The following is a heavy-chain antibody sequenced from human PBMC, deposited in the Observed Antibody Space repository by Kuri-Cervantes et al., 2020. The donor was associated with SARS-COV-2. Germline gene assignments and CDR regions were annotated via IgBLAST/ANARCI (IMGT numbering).Heavy chain of an antibody. J-gene: IGHJ3*02. Sequence: ASVKVSCKASRYTFTNSGINWVRQAPGQGLEWMGWITGYNGNSNYAQKFQGRVTMTTDTSTSTAYMELRSLRSDDTAVYYCARAGDDSNWYYAFDIWGQGTMVTVSS. V-gene: IGHV1-18*01. CDR2: ITGYNGNS. CDR1: RYTFTNSG. CDR3: ARAGDDSNWYYAFDI. D-gene: IGHD6-13*01.